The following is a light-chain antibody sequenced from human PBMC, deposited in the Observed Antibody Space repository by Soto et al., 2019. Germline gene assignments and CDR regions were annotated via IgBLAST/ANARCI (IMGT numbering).Light chain of an antibody. V-gene: IGKV3-15*01. CDR1: QFVSTN. CDR3: NQGNNWPPLT. J-gene: IGKJ4*01. Sequence: EVVMTQSPATLSVSPGERATLSCRASQFVSTNLAWYQQKPGQAPRLLIYSASTRATVIPARFSGSGSGTEFTLTISSLQSEDSAGYYCNQGNNWPPLTFGGGTKVEIK. CDR2: SAS.